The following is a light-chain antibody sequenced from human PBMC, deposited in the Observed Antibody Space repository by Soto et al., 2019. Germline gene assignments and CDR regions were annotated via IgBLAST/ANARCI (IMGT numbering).Light chain of an antibody. Sequence: DIQMTQSPSSLSASAGDRVTISCRASQNISNYFNWYQQKPGNAPNVLIYPVSILESGVSSRFSGSGSGKDFTLTISILQPEDFASYYCQQSYSTLWTFGKGTKVEI. V-gene: IGKV1-39*01. CDR2: PVS. CDR3: QQSYSTLWT. CDR1: QNISNY. J-gene: IGKJ1*01.